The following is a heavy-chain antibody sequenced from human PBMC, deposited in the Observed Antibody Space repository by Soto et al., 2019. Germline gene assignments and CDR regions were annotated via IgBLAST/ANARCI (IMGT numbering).Heavy chain of an antibody. CDR3: AHNPIDYYDTSGPGDYFGY. V-gene: IGHV2-5*01. CDR2: IYWNDEK. J-gene: IGHJ4*02. Sequence: QITLKESGLTLVKPTQTLTLTCTFSGFSLSTSGVGVGWIRQPPGKALEWLALIYWNDEKRFSPSLKSRLTITKDTSKSQVVLTMINMDPVDTATYYCAHNPIDYYDTSGPGDYFGYWGQGTLVTVSP. CDR1: GFSLSTSGVG. D-gene: IGHD3-22*01.